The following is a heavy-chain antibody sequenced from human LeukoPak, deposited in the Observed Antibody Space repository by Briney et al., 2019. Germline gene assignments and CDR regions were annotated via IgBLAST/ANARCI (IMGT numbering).Heavy chain of an antibody. V-gene: IGHV1-8*01. CDR1: GSTFTSYD. CDR3: ARVLSWTRRTPTKYFDY. CDR2: MNPNSGNT. D-gene: IGHD5-12*01. J-gene: IGHJ4*02. Sequence: GASVKVSCKASGSTFTSYDINWVRQATGQGLEWMGWMNPNSGNTGYAQKFQGRVTMTRNTSISTAYMELSSLRSEDTAVYYCARVLSWTRRTPTKYFDYWGQGTLVTVSS.